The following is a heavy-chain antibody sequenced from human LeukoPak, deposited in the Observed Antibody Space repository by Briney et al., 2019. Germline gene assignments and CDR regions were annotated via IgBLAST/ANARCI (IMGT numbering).Heavy chain of an antibody. CDR3: ARIRLDYYYYGMDV. CDR2: MKPNSGNT. J-gene: IGHJ6*02. CDR1: GYTFTSYD. Sequence: ASVKVSCKASGYTFTSYDINWVRQATGQGLEWMGWMKPNSGNTGYAQKFQGRVTMTRNTSISTAYMELSSLRSEDTAVYYCARIRLDYYYYGMDVWGQGTTVTVSS. V-gene: IGHV1-8*01. D-gene: IGHD5-18*01.